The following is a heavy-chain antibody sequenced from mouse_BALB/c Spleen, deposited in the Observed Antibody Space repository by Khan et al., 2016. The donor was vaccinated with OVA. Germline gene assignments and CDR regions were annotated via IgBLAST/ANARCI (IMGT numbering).Heavy chain of an antibody. Sequence: EVELVESGGDLVKPEGSLKLSCAASGFTFSTYGMSWVRQTPDKRLEWVATICSGGSYTYYPESVQGRFTISRDNAKNPLYLQMSSLKSEDTAMFYCARLAYYYDSEGFAYWGQGTLVTVSA. CDR3: ARLAYYYDSEGFAY. D-gene: IGHD1-1*01. J-gene: IGHJ3*01. CDR2: ICSGGSYT. CDR1: GFTFSTYG. V-gene: IGHV5-6*01.